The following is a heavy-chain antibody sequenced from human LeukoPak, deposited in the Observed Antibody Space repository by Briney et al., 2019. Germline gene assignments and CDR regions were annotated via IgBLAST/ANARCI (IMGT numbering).Heavy chain of an antibody. CDR2: INPNSGGT. CDR3: ARTPLRFLEWLIDY. J-gene: IGHJ4*02. V-gene: IGHV1-2*02. D-gene: IGHD3-3*01. Sequence: ASVKVSCKASGYTFTGYYMHWVRRAPGQGLEWMGWINPNSGGTNYAQKFQGRVTMTRDTSISTAYMELSRLRSDDTAVYYCARTPLRFLEWLIDYWGQGTLVTVSS. CDR1: GYTFTGYY.